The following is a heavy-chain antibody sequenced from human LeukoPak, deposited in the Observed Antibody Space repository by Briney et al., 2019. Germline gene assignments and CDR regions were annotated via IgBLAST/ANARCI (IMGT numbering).Heavy chain of an antibody. CDR3: ARHYDSSGYWYYFDY. J-gene: IGHJ4*02. CDR1: GGSSRGYY. CDR2: IYYSGST. D-gene: IGHD3-22*01. Sequence: SETLSLTCTVSGGSSRGYYWSWIRQPPGKGLEWIGYIYYSGSTNYNPSLKSLVTISVDTSKNQFSLKLNSVTAADTAVYYCARHYDSSGYWYYFDYWGQGTLVTVSS. V-gene: IGHV4-59*08.